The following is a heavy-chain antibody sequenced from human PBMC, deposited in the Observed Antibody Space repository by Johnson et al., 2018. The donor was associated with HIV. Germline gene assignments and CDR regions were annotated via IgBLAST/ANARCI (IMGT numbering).Heavy chain of an antibody. Sequence: GGLIQSGGSLRLSCAASGFTVSSNYMSWVRQAPGKGLEWVSIIYSGGSPYYADSVKGRFTISRDNSKNTLYLQMNSLRAEDTAVYYCSSTIAARGAFDIWGQGTMVTVSS. CDR2: IYSGGSP. V-gene: IGHV3-53*01. D-gene: IGHD6-6*01. CDR3: SSTIAARGAFDI. J-gene: IGHJ3*02. CDR1: GFTVSSNY.